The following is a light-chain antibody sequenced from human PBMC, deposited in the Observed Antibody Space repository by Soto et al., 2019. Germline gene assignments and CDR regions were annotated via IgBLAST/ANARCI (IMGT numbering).Light chain of an antibody. CDR2: STS. J-gene: IGKJ3*01. CDR1: ESVSSSY. Sequence: EIVLTQSPGTLSLSPGERATLSCWASESVSSSYLAWYQQKPGQAPRLLIHSTSTRAPDIPDRFSGSGSGTHFTLTISRLEPEDCAVYYCHQCGTTPTFTFGHGNRVDIK. V-gene: IGKV3-20*01. CDR3: HQCGTTPTFT.